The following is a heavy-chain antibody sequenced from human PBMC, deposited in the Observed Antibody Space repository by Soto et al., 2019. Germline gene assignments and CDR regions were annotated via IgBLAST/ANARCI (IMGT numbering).Heavy chain of an antibody. J-gene: IGHJ6*02. CDR1: GFIFSDYS. Sequence: GGSLRLSCTPSGFIFSDYSMNWVRQAPGKGLEWISYITTTSSTMYYANSVKGRFTISRDNAKNSLYLQMNSLRDEDTAVYYCARDSSGRQYYGMDVWGQGTTVTVSS. CDR2: ITTTSSTM. CDR3: ARDSSGRQYYGMDV. D-gene: IGHD3-22*01. V-gene: IGHV3-48*02.